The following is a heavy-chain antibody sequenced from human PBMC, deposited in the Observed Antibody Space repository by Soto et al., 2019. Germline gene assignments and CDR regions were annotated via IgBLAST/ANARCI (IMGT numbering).Heavy chain of an antibody. CDR3: ARHVKGPDIVVVPVEFYWFDP. J-gene: IGHJ5*02. CDR1: GGSFSGYY. Sequence: SETLSLTCAVYGGSFSGYYWSWIRQPPGKGLEWIGEINHSGSTNYNPSLKSRVTISVDTSKNQFSLKLSSVTAADTAVYYCARHVKGPDIVVVPVEFYWFDPWGQGTLVTVSS. D-gene: IGHD2-2*01. V-gene: IGHV4-34*01. CDR2: INHSGST.